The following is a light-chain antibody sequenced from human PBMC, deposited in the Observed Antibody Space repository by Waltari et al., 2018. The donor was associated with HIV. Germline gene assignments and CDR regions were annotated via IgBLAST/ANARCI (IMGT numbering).Light chain of an antibody. CDR3: SSYTSSSPIHWV. Sequence: QSALTQPASVSGSPGQSITISCTGTSSDVGGYNYVSWYQQHPGKAPKLMIYDVSNRPSGVSNRFSGSKSGNTASLTISGLQAEDEADYYCSSYTSSSPIHWVFGGGTKLTVL. CDR1: SSDVGGYNY. V-gene: IGLV2-14*03. J-gene: IGLJ3*02. CDR2: DVS.